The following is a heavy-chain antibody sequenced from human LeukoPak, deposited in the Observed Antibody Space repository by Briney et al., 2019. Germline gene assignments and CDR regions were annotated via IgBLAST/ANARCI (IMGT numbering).Heavy chain of an antibody. CDR3: ARVGKRFLEWLNWFDP. V-gene: IGHV4-31*03. CDR1: GGSISSGGYY. Sequence: MTSETLSLTCTVSGGSISSGGYYWSWIRQHPGKGLEWIGYIYYSGSTYYNPSLKSRVTISVDTSKNQFSLKLSSVTAADTAVYYCARVGKRFLEWLNWFDPWGQGTLVTVSS. D-gene: IGHD3-3*01. CDR2: IYYSGST. J-gene: IGHJ5*02.